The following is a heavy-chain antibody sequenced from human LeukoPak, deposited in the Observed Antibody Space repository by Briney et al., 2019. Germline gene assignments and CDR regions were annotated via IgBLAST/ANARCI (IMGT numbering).Heavy chain of an antibody. CDR3: ARDLYSSSSVGVY. J-gene: IGHJ4*02. Sequence: PGGSLRLSCVASGVTFSRTWMGWLRQAPGKGLEWLAHIKPDESRIFYMDAIKGRFAISRDNAKNSVFLQMSSLRAEDTAVYYCARDLYSSSSVGVYWGQGTLVTVSS. CDR2: IKPDESRI. CDR1: GVTFSRTW. V-gene: IGHV3-7*03. D-gene: IGHD6-6*01.